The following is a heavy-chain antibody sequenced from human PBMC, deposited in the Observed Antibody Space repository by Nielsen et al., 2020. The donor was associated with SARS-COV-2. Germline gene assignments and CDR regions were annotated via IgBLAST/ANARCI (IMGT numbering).Heavy chain of an antibody. CDR1: GFTFTAYW. D-gene: IGHD6-6*01. J-gene: IGHJ4*02. CDR2: INFDGTGT. Sequence: GESLKISCTASGFTFTAYWMHWVRQAPGKGLTWVSHINFDGTGTSYADSVKGRFTISRDHAKNTLYLEMTSLRAEDTAVYYCARETIEHTSSFFDFWGQGTLVTVSS. CDR3: ARETIEHTSSFFDF. V-gene: IGHV3-74*01.